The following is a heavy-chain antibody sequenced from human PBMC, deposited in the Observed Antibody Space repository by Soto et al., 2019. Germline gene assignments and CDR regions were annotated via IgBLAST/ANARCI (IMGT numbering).Heavy chain of an antibody. J-gene: IGHJ5*02. Sequence: QVHLQESGPGLVKPSETLSLTCSVSGGSISSGSWSWIRQPPGKGLEWIGYVYYSDSSNYNPSLESRFIISVDTSKNQLSLRLSSVTAADTAVSYCARAYYETAGYSLDPWGQGALVTVSS. CDR1: GGSISSGS. CDR3: ARAYYETAGYSLDP. V-gene: IGHV4-59*01. D-gene: IGHD3-22*01. CDR2: VYYSDSS.